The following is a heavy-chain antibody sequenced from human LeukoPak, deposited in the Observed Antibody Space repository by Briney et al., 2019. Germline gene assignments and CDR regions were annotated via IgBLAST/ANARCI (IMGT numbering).Heavy chain of an antibody. CDR3: AKSGYNRFDY. D-gene: IGHD5-24*01. V-gene: IGHV3-23*01. J-gene: IGHJ4*02. CDR1: GFTLSQSA. Sequence: QPGGSLRLSCAASGFTLSQSAMSWVRQAPGKGLEWVSNISGGDISTYYADSVKGRFTISRDNSKNNLYLQMNSLRADDTAVYYCAKSGYNRFDYWGQGTLVTVSS. CDR2: ISGGDIST.